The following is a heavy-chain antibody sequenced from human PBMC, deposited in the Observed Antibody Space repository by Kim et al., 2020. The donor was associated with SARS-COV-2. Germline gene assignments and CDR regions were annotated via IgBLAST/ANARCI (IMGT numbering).Heavy chain of an antibody. Sequence: GGSLRLSCAASGFTFSNAWMSWVRQAPGKGLEWVGRIKSKTDGGTTDYAAPVKGRFTISRDDSKNTLYLQMNSLKTEDTAVYYCTVRYYYDSSGYYSWGQGTLVTVSS. CDR3: TVRYYYDSSGYYS. J-gene: IGHJ5*02. D-gene: IGHD3-22*01. CDR2: IKSKTDGGTT. V-gene: IGHV3-15*01. CDR1: GFTFSNAW.